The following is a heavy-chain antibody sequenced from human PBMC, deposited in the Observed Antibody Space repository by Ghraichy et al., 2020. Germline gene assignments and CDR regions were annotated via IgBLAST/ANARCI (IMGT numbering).Heavy chain of an antibody. J-gene: IGHJ6*03. CDR3: AINLWDDDYIHSTTRFDYYMDV. Sequence: GGSLRLSCAASGFTVSSNYMSWVRQAPGKGLEWVSVIYSGGSTYYADSVKGRFTISRDNSKNTLYLQMNSLRAEDTAVYYCAINLWDDDYIHSTTRFDYYMDVWGKGTTVTVSS. CDR1: GFTVSSNY. CDR2: IYSGGST. D-gene: IGHD4-11*01. V-gene: IGHV3-53*01.